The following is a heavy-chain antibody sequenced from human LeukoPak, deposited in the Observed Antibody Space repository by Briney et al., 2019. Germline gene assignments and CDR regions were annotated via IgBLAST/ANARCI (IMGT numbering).Heavy chain of an antibody. Sequence: ASVKVSCKVSGYTLTELSMHWVRQAPGKGLEWMGGFDPEDGETIYAQKFQGRVTMTEDTSTDTAYMELSSLRSEDTAVYYCATVQPSSDPWRFRYYYYYMDVWGKGTTVTVSS. D-gene: IGHD3-3*01. V-gene: IGHV1-24*01. J-gene: IGHJ6*03. CDR3: ATVQPSSDPWRFRYYYYYMDV. CDR1: GYTLTELS. CDR2: FDPEDGET.